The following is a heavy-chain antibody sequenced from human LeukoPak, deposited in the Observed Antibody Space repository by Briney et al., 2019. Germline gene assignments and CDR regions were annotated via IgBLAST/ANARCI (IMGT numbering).Heavy chain of an antibody. V-gene: IGHV3-43*01. CDR3: AKEHSSGWPKLDS. CDR2: IGRRDNNR. Sequence: SGGSLRLSCAASGFTFDRYTIHWVRQAPGKGLEWVSLIGRRDNNRYYADSVRGRFTISRDNSKNSLYLQMNSLRTEDTALYYCAKEHSSGWPKLDSWGRGTLVTVSS. D-gene: IGHD6-19*01. CDR1: GFTFDRYT. J-gene: IGHJ4*02.